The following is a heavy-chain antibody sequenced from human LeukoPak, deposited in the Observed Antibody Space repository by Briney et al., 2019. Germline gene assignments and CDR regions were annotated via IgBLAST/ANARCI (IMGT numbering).Heavy chain of an antibody. J-gene: IGHJ4*02. CDR3: ARGDDSSGYYAHFDY. V-gene: IGHV3-11*01. Sequence: NPGGSLRLSCAASGFTFSDYYMSWIRQAPGKGLEWVSYISTSGSTICYADSVKGRFTISRDNAKNSLYLQMNSLRAEDAAVYYCARGDDSSGYYAHFDYWGQGTLVTVSS. D-gene: IGHD3-22*01. CDR2: ISTSGSTI. CDR1: GFTFSDYY.